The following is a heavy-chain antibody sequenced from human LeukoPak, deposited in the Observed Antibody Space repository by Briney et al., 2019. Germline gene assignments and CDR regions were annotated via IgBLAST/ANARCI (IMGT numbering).Heavy chain of an antibody. CDR1: GFIVSGTY. Sequence: GGSLRLSCAASGFIVSGTYMSWVRQAPGKGLEWVSVIYSGGSTYYPDSVKGRFTISRHNSKDTLYLQMNSLRPEDTAVYYCTSGQVNPFDYWGQGTLVTVSS. J-gene: IGHJ4*02. CDR2: IYSGGST. D-gene: IGHD2-21*01. CDR3: TSGQVNPFDY. V-gene: IGHV3-53*04.